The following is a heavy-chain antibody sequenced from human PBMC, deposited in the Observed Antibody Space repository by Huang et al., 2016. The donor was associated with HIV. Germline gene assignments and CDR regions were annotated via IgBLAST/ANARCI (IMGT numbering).Heavy chain of an antibody. CDR3: AYQQWLVGGLNH. D-gene: IGHD6-19*01. CDR2: IGSDISYI. CDR1: GFAFSSYG. J-gene: IGHJ5*02. Sequence: EVELVESGGGLVKPGGSLRLSCAASGFAFSSYGMNWVRQAPWKGLEWVAFIGSDISYIYYADSVKGRVTISRYNAKSSIYLQLDSLRAEDTAVYYCAYQQWLVGGLNHWGQGTLVVVSS. V-gene: IGHV3-21*02.